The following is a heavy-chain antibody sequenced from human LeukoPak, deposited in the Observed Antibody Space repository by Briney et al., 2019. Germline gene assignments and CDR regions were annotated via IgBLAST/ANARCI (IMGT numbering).Heavy chain of an antibody. CDR3: ARGRCSGGSCYFRY. CDR1: GGSISNYY. J-gene: IGHJ4*02. D-gene: IGHD2-15*01. Sequence: PSETLSLTCTVSGGSISNYYWTWIRQPAGKGLEWIGRIYPNGNTNYNPSLERRVTLSVDTSKNQFSLRLSSVTAADTAVYYCARGRCSGGSCYFRYWGQGTLVTVSS. V-gene: IGHV4-4*07. CDR2: IYPNGNT.